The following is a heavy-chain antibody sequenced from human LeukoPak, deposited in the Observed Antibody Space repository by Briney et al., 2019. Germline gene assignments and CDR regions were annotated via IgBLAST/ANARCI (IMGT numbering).Heavy chain of an antibody. CDR3: ARDLSIAAAGTFDY. Sequence: GGSLRLSCAASGFTFNDYTMNWVRQVLGKGLEWVSLISWDGGSTSYVDSVRGRFTISRDNAKNSLYLQMNSLRAEDTAVYYCARDLSIAAAGTFDYWGQGTLVTVSS. D-gene: IGHD6-13*01. CDR2: ISWDGGST. J-gene: IGHJ4*02. CDR1: GFTFNDYT. V-gene: IGHV3-43*01.